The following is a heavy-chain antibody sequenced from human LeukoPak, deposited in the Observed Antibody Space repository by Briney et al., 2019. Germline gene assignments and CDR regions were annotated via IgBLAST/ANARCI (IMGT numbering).Heavy chain of an antibody. J-gene: IGHJ6*03. CDR3: ARGRNFNYYDSSNYMDV. D-gene: IGHD3-22*01. CDR1: VGTLSSYA. CDR2: IIPIFGTA. V-gene: IGHV1-69*05. Sequence: ASVKVSCKASVGTLSSYAISWVRQAPGQGLEWMGRIIPIFGTANYAQKFQGRVTITTDESTSTAYMELSSLRSEDTAVYYCARGRNFNYYDSSNYMDVWGKGTTVTVSS.